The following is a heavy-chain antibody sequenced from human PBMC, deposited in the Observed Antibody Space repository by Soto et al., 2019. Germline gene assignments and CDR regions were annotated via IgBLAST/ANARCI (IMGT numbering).Heavy chain of an antibody. CDR2: ISYDGSNK. D-gene: IGHD6-6*01. Sequence: GGSLRLSCAASGFTFSSYAMHWVRQAPGKGLEWVAVISYDGSNKYYADSVKGRFTISRDNSKNTLYLQMNSLRAEDTAVYYCAKDRIAARAPYLDYWGQGTLVTVSS. V-gene: IGHV3-30-3*01. J-gene: IGHJ4*02. CDR1: GFTFSSYA. CDR3: AKDRIAARAPYLDY.